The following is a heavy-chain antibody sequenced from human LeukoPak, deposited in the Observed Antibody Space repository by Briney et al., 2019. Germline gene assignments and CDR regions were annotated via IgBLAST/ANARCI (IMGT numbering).Heavy chain of an antibody. CDR1: GYSFTSYW. J-gene: IGHJ5*02. CDR3: ARQEGKRYCSGGSCYWLDWFDP. V-gene: IGHV5-51*01. CDR2: IYPGDSDT. Sequence: GESLKISCKGSGYSFTSYWIGWVRQMPGKGLEWMGIIYPGDSDTRYSPSFQGQVTIPADKSISTAYLQWSSLKASDTAMYYCARQEGKRYCSGGSCYWLDWFDPWGQGTLVTVSS. D-gene: IGHD2-15*01.